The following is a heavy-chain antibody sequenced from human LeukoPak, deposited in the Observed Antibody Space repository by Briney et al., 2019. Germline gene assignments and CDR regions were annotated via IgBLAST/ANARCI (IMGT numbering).Heavy chain of an antibody. D-gene: IGHD3-16*02. V-gene: IGHV1-8*01. CDR2: MNPNSGNT. CDR3: ARGRSPRRRLGELSSDY. Sequence: ASVKVSCKASGYTFTSYDINWVRQATGQGLEWMGWMNPNSGNTGYAQKFQGRVTMTRSTSISTAYMELSSLRSEDTAVYYCARGRSPRRRLGELSSDYWGQGTLVTVSS. CDR1: GYTFTSYD. J-gene: IGHJ4*02.